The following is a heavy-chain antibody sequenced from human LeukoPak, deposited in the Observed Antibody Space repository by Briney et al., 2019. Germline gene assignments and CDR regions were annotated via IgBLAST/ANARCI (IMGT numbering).Heavy chain of an antibody. D-gene: IGHD3-3*01. CDR1: GFTFSSYW. J-gene: IGHJ4*02. V-gene: IGHV3-7*01. CDR3: ARGVVYPAWSGPHWSDY. Sequence: GGSLRLSCAASGFTFSSYWMNWARQAPGKGLEWVASINHNGNVNYYVDSVKGRFTISRDNAKNSLYLQMSSLRAEDTAVYYCARGVVYPAWSGPHWSDYWGQGALVTVSS. CDR2: INHNGNVN.